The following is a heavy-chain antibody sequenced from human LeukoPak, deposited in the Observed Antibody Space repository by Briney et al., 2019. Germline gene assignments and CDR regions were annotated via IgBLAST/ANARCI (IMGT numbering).Heavy chain of an antibody. CDR1: GFTFSSHW. V-gene: IGHV3-74*01. CDR2: VKGDGTFT. J-gene: IGHJ5*01. Sequence: PGGSLRLSCAASGFTFSSHWMHWVRQAPGKGLVWVSRVKGDGTFTNYADSVYGRFTISRDNAKNTLYLHMHSLRAEDTAVYYCVRDGDDFNFDSGGQGNLVTVSS. D-gene: IGHD5-24*01. CDR3: VRDGDDFNFDS.